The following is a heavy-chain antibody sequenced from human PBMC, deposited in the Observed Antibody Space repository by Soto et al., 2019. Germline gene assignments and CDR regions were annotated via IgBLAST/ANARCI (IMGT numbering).Heavy chain of an antibody. J-gene: IGHJ6*02. CDR2: IYYSGST. D-gene: IGHD5-18*01. Sequence: QLQLQESGPGLVKPSETLSLTCTVSGGSISSSSYYWGWIHQPPGKGLEWIGSIYYSGSTYYNPSLKSRVTISVDTSKNQFSLKLSSVTAADTAVYYCARLYGYSLWGGVDYYYGMDVWGQGTTVTVSS. V-gene: IGHV4-39*01. CDR1: GGSISSSSYY. CDR3: ARLYGYSLWGGVDYYYGMDV.